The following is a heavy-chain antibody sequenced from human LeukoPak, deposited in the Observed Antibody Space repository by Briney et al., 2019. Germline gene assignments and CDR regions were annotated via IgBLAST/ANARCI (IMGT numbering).Heavy chain of an antibody. Sequence: GGSLRLSCAASGFTFSNYEMNWVRQAPGKGLEWGSYISSSGRNIYYADSVKGRFTISRDNAKNSLYLQMSSLRAEDTAVYYCASGILTGYYRGDAFDIWGQGTMVTVSS. CDR2: ISSSGRNI. D-gene: IGHD3-9*01. J-gene: IGHJ3*02. CDR3: ASGILTGYYRGDAFDI. V-gene: IGHV3-48*03. CDR1: GFTFSNYE.